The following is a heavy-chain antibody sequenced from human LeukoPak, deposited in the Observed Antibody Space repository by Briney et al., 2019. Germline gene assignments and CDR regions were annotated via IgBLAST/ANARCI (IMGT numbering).Heavy chain of an antibody. D-gene: IGHD1-1*01. CDR3: ARGSGIHAWNLQH. CDR2: TRYGGTT. CDR1: DDSISDYY. J-gene: IGHJ1*01. Sequence: SETLSLTCSVSDDSISDYYWCWIRQPPGRGLEWIGYTRYGGTTSQNPSLKSRVTMSVDTSKNRLSLRLTSVTAADTAVYYCARGSGIHAWNLQHWGQGTLVTVSS. V-gene: IGHV4-59*01.